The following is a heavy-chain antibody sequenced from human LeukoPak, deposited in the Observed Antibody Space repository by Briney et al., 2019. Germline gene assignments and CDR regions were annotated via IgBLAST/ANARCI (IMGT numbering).Heavy chain of an antibody. CDR2: INHSGST. Sequence: SETLSLTCAVYGGSFSGYYWSWIRHPPGKGLEWIGEINHSGSTNYNPSLKSRVTISVVPSKNQFSLKLSSVPAADTAVYYCARVSAALDAFDIWGRGTMVTVSS. D-gene: IGHD6-6*01. J-gene: IGHJ3*02. CDR3: ARVSAALDAFDI. CDR1: GGSFSGYY. V-gene: IGHV4-34*01.